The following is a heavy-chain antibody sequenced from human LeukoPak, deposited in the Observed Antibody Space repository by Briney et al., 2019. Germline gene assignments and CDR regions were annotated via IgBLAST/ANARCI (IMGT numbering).Heavy chain of an antibody. V-gene: IGHV3-7*03. D-gene: IGHD6-19*01. J-gene: IGHJ4*02. CDR3: VSGIGWLPDY. Sequence: GGSLRLSCAASAGFTFSDYWMSWVRQAPGKGLEWVAIIKQDAREKLYVDSVKGRFTISRDNAKSSLYLQMNSLRAEDTAVYYCVSGIGWLPDYWGQGSLVTVSS. CDR2: IKQDAREK. CDR1: AGFTFSDYW.